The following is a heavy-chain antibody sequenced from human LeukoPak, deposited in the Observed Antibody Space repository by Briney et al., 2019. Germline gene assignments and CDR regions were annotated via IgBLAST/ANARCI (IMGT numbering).Heavy chain of an antibody. CDR2: IYTSGST. CDR3: ARETAPDYYYYYMDV. D-gene: IGHD6-25*01. V-gene: IGHV4-4*09. CDR1: GASVSSYY. J-gene: IGHJ6*03. Sequence: SETLSLTCTVSGASVSSYYWSWIRQPPGKGLEWIGYIYTSGSTNYNPSLKSRVTISVDTSKNQFSLKLSSVTAADTAVYYCARETAPDYYYYYMDVWGKGTTVIVSS.